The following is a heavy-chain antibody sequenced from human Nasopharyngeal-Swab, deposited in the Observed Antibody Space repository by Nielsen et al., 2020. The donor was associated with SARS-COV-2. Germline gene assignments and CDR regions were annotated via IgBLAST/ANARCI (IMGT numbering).Heavy chain of an antibody. CDR1: GFTFSSYS. J-gene: IGHJ4*02. CDR3: ARDPAYYFGSGSYYPDY. D-gene: IGHD3-10*01. V-gene: IGHV3-48*02. Sequence: GGSLRLSCAASGFTFSSYSMNWVRQAPGKGLEWVSYISSSSSSIYYADSVKGRFTISRDNAKNSLCLQMDSLRDEDSAVYYCARDPAYYFGSGSYYPDYWGRGTLVTVSS. CDR2: ISSSSSSI.